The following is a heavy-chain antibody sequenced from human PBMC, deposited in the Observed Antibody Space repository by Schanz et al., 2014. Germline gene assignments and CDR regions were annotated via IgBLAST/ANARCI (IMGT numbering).Heavy chain of an antibody. J-gene: IGHJ4*02. D-gene: IGHD2-15*01. CDR3: TTCSGRTCHAKPVLDN. CDR2: ISPLLGVA. CDR1: GGTFVTFF. V-gene: IGHV1-69*04. Sequence: QVHLVQSGAEVKEPGSSVKVSCKPSGGTFVTFFFTWVRQAPGQGPKWMGRISPLLGVATYAQGFQGRLTIPADTSTSTAYMELSSLRSEDTAVYYWTTCSGRTCHAKPVLDNWGQGTLVTVSS.